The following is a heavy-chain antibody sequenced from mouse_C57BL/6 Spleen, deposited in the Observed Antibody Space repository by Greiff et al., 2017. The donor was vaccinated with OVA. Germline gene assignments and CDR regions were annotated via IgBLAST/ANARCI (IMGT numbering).Heavy chain of an antibody. D-gene: IGHD1-1*01. J-gene: IGHJ4*01. V-gene: IGHV1-69*01. CDR1: GYTFTSYW. Sequence: QVQLQQPGAELVMPGASVKLSCKASGYTFTSYWMHWVKQRPGQGLEWIGEIDPSDSYTNYNQKFKGKSTLTVDKSSSTAYMQLSSLTSEDSAVYYCARVITTVVGGSAMDYWGQGTSVTVSS. CDR2: IDPSDSYT. CDR3: ARVITTVVGGSAMDY.